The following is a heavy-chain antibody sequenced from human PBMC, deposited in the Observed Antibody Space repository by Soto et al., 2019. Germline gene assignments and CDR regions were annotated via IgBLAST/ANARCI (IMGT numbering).Heavy chain of an antibody. D-gene: IGHD3-9*01. CDR2: ISYDGSNK. V-gene: IGHV3-30*03. CDR1: GFTFSSYG. J-gene: IGHJ4*02. Sequence: GGSLRLSCAASGFTFSSYGMHWVRQAPGKGLEWVAVISYDGSNKYYADSVKGRFTISRDNSKNTLYLQMNSLRAEDTAVYYCARKGNVNDILTGYGSFDYWGQGTLVTVSS. CDR3: ARKGNVNDILTGYGSFDY.